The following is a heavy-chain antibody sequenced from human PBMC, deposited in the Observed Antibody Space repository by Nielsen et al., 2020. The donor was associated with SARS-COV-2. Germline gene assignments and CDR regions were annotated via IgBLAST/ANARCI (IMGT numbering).Heavy chain of an antibody. CDR3: ARGGGYSSGWYPYYYYYYGMDV. J-gene: IGHJ6*02. D-gene: IGHD6-19*01. V-gene: IGHV4-59*01. CDR1: GGSIGSYY. Sequence: SETLSLTCTVSGGSIGSYYWSWIRQPPGKGLEWIGYIYYSGSTNYNPSLKSRVTISVDTSKNQFSLKLSSVTAADTAVYHCARGGGYSSGWYPYYYYYYGMDVWGQGTTVTVSS. CDR2: IYYSGST.